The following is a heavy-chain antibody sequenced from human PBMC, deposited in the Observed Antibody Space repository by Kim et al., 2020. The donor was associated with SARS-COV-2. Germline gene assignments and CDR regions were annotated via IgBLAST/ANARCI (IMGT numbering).Heavy chain of an antibody. Sequence: ASVKVSCKASGYTFTSYYMHWVRQAPGQGLEWMGIINPSGGSTSYAQKFQGRVTMTRDTSTSTVYMELSSLRSDDTAVYYCARVGIAAAGNDAFDIWGQGTMVTVSS. D-gene: IGHD6-13*01. J-gene: IGHJ3*02. CDR3: ARVGIAAAGNDAFDI. V-gene: IGHV1-46*01. CDR1: GYTFTSYY. CDR2: INPSGGST.